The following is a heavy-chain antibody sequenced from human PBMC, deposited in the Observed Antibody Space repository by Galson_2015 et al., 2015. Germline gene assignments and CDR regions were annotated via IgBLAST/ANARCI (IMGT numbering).Heavy chain of an antibody. J-gene: IGHJ4*02. D-gene: IGHD4-17*01. Sequence: SLRLSCAASGFTFSSYGMHWVRQAPGKGLEWVAVIWYDGSNKYYADSVKGRFTISRDNSKNTLYLQMNSLRAEDTAVYYCARGLRGYYGDYPLGYWGQGTLVTVSS. CDR2: IWYDGSNK. CDR3: ARGLRGYYGDYPLGY. CDR1: GFTFSSYG. V-gene: IGHV3-33*01.